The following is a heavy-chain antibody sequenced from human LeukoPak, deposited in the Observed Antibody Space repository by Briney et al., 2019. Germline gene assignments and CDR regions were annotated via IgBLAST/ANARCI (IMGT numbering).Heavy chain of an antibody. CDR2: IRVSGST. J-gene: IGHJ4*02. D-gene: IGHD1-26*01. CDR3: ARVGADPY. Sequence: GGSLRLSCTTSGFTFSSYALSWVRQAPGKGLEWVSGIRVSGSTYYPDSVTGRFTISRDNSENTLYLQMSGLRAEDTAIYYCARVGADPYWGQGTLVTVSS. CDR1: GFTFSSYA. V-gene: IGHV3-23*01.